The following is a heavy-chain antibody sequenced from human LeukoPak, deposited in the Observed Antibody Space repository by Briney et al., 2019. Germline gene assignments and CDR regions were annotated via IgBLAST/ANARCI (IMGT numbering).Heavy chain of an antibody. CDR1: GFTFSNYA. CDR3: AKGRSYGYGWIDY. CDR2: ISWNSGTI. V-gene: IGHV3-9*01. D-gene: IGHD5-18*01. J-gene: IGHJ4*02. Sequence: QSGGSLRLSCAASGFTFSNYAMSWVRQAPGKGLEWVSGISWNSGTIGYADSVKGRFTISRDNAKNSLYLQMNSLRAEDTALYYCAKGRSYGYGWIDYWGQGTLVTVSS.